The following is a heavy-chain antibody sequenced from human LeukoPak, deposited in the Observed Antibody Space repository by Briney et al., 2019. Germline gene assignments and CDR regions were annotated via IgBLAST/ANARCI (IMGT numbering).Heavy chain of an antibody. D-gene: IGHD4/OR15-4a*01. V-gene: IGHV4-59*11. CDR3: ARALRSVDVTMVNYYYYYYLDV. Sequence: SETLSLTCAVSGDSIRNHFWTWIRQPPGKGLESIGFISDSGYTNYNPSFKSRVSISVDTSKNQFSLRLNSVKPEDTAVYYCARALRSVDVTMVNYYYYYYLDVWGRGTTVTVSS. CDR1: GDSIRNHF. CDR2: ISDSGYT. J-gene: IGHJ6*03.